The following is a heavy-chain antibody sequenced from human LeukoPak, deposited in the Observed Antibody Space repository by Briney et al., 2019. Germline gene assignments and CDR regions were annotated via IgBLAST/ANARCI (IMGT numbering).Heavy chain of an antibody. D-gene: IGHD3-22*01. CDR3: ARGRYYDSSGYYPEDYFDY. J-gene: IGHJ4*02. V-gene: IGHV4-59*12. CDR2: IYNTGST. CDR1: GDSISNSY. Sequence: SETLSLTCTVSGDSISNSYWSWIRQPPGKGLEWIGYIYNTGSTNYNPSLKSRVTISVDTSKNQFSLKLSSVTAADTAVYYCARGRYYDSSGYYPEDYFDYWGQGTLVTVSS.